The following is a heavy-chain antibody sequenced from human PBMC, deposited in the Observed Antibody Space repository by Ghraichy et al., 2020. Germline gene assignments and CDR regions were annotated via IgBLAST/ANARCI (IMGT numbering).Heavy chain of an antibody. CDR3: ARAHLYDFWSGYLDY. V-gene: IGHV1-69*13. J-gene: IGHJ4*02. CDR1: GGTFSSYA. CDR2: IIPIFGTA. Sequence: SVKVSCKASGGTFSSYAISWVRQAPGQGLEWMGGIIPIFGTANYAQKFQGRVTITADESTSTAYMELSSLRSEDTAVYYCARAHLYDFWSGYLDYWGQGTLVTVSS. D-gene: IGHD3-3*01.